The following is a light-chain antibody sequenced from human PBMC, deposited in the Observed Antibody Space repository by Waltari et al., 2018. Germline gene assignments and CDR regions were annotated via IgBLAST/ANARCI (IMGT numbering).Light chain of an antibody. CDR1: QGVGNS. CDR2: RTF. CDR3: QQGYNYPRT. Sequence: DIQMTQSTSSLSASVGDTVTITCQASQGVGNSLNWYQQKPGKAPKLLIYRTFSLQSGIPSRFSGSGSGTDFTLTISSLQPEDFATYYCQQGYNYPRTFGQGTKVEIK. V-gene: IGKV1-NL1*01. J-gene: IGKJ1*01.